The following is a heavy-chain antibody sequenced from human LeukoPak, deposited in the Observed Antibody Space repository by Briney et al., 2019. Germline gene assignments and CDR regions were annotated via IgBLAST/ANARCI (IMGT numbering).Heavy chain of an antibody. CDR2: IKQDGSEK. CDR3: ARDREEGLFDP. Sequence: GGSLRLSCAASGFTFSRYWMSSVRQAAGKGLECVANIKQDGSEKYDVDSVKGLFTISRDNAKNSLYLQMNSLRAEDTVVYYCARDREEGLFDPWGQGTLVTVSS. D-gene: IGHD1-26*01. V-gene: IGHV3-7*01. J-gene: IGHJ5*02. CDR1: GFTFSRYW.